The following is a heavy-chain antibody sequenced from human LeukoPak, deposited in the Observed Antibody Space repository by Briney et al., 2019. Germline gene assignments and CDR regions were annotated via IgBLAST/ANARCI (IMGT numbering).Heavy chain of an antibody. D-gene: IGHD5-18*01. Sequence: SVKVSCKASGGTFSSYAISWVRQAPGQGLEWMGGIIPIFGTANYAQKFQGRVTITADESTSTAYMELSSLRSEDTAVYYCARAHVDTAMAPWGYYYYMDVWGKGTTVTVSS. J-gene: IGHJ6*03. CDR3: ARAHVDTAMAPWGYYYYMDV. V-gene: IGHV1-69*13. CDR1: GGTFSSYA. CDR2: IIPIFGTA.